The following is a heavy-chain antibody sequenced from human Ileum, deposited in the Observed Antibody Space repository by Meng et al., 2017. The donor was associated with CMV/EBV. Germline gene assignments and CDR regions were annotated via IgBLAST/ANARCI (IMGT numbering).Heavy chain of an antibody. CDR3: AKDGGGDWWNAFHI. D-gene: IGHD2-21*01. V-gene: IGHV3-23*03. CDR1: GFTFSSYA. CDR2: IYSGGSST. Sequence: GGSLRLSCAASGFTFSSYAMSWVRQAPGKGLEWVSVIYSGGSSTYYADSVKGRFTISRDNSKNTLYLQMNSLRTEDTAVYYCAKDGGGDWWNAFHIRGQGTVVTVSS. J-gene: IGHJ3*02.